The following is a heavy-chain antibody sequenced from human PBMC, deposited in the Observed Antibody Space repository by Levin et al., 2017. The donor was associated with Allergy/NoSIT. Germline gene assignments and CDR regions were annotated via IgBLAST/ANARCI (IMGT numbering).Heavy chain of an antibody. D-gene: IGHD2-2*01. Sequence: PGGSLRLSCAASGFTFSSYAMSWVRQAAGKGLEWVSGISDSGGNTYYADSVKGRFTISRDNSKNTLYLQMNSLRAEDTALYYCAKAMPNWYFDLWGRGTLVTVSS. CDR1: GFTFSSYA. J-gene: IGHJ2*01. CDR2: ISDSGGNT. V-gene: IGHV3-23*01. CDR3: AKAMPNWYFDL.